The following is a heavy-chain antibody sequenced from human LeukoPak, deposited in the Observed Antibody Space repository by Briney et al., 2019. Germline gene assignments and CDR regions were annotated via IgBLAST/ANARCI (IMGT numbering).Heavy chain of an antibody. V-gene: IGHV3-23*01. D-gene: IGHD7-27*01. Sequence: PGGSLRLSCTASGFNFGNYGMSWVRQAPGKGLEWVSAISGSGGSTYYADSVKGRFTISRDNSKNALYLQMNSLRAEDTAVYYCAIDPNWGVDYWGQGVLVTVSS. CDR1: GFNFGNYG. CDR2: ISGSGGST. J-gene: IGHJ4*02. CDR3: AIDPNWGVDY.